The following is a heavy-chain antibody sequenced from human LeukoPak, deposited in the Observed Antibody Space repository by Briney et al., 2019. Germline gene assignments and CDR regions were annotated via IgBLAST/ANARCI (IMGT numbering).Heavy chain of an antibody. D-gene: IGHD2-2*01. Sequence: GESLKISCKGSGYSFTSYWIGWVRQMPGKGLEWMGIIYPGDSDTRYSPSFQGQVTISADKSISTAYLQWSSLKASDTAMFYCARRALISTSAYQHIDYWGQGTLVTVSS. CDR1: GYSFTSYW. CDR2: IYPGDSDT. CDR3: ARRALISTSAYQHIDY. J-gene: IGHJ4*02. V-gene: IGHV5-51*01.